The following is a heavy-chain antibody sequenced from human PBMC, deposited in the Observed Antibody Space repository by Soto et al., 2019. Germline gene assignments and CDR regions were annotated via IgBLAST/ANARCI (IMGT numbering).Heavy chain of an antibody. CDR3: ARFSAELSFLN. Sequence: QVQLQESGPGLVKPSQTLSLTCTVSGDSINNAAYYWSWIRQHPARGLECIGYIYYSGITYYSPFFKSRPSMSVDTSENQFSLKLTSVTAADTAVYYCARFSAELSFLNWGQGTLVTVSS. V-gene: IGHV4-31*03. D-gene: IGHD3-16*02. CDR1: GDSINNAAYY. J-gene: IGHJ4*02. CDR2: IYYSGIT.